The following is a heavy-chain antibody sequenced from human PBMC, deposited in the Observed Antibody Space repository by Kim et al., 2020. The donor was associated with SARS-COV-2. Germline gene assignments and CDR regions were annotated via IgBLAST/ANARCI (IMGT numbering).Heavy chain of an antibody. V-gene: IGHV3-23*01. CDR2: ISSSGCSS. D-gene: IGHD5-12*01. Sequence: GGSLRLSCAASGFTFSSYAMSWVRQAPGKGLEWVSAISSSGCSSYYADSVKGRFTISRDNSKNSLYLQMNSLRAEDTAVYYCATLWCYSAYDTGFFDYWGQGTLVTVSS. CDR3: ATLWCYSAYDTGFFDY. CDR1: GFTFSSYA. J-gene: IGHJ4*02.